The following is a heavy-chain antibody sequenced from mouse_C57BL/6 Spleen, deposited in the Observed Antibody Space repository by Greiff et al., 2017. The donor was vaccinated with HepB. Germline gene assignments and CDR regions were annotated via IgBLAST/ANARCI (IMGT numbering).Heavy chain of an antibody. V-gene: IGHV1-18*01. J-gene: IGHJ3*01. CDR3: ARGTGAWFAY. CDR2: INPNNGGT. Sequence: EVMLVESGPELVKPGASVKIPCKASGYTFTDYNMDWVKQSHGKSLEWIGDINPNNGGTIYNQKFKGKATLTVDKSSSTAYMELRSLTSEDTAVYYCARGTGAWFAYWGQGTLVTVSA. CDR1: GYTFTDYN. D-gene: IGHD4-1*01.